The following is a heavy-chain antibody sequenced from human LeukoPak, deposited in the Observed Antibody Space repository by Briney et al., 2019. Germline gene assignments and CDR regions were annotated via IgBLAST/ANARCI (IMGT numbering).Heavy chain of an antibody. CDR1: GYSISSGYY. D-gene: IGHD5-18*01. J-gene: IGHJ4*02. Sequence: SETLSLTCTVSGYSISSGYYWGWIRQPPGKGLEWIGSIYHSGSTYYNPSLKSRVTISVDTSKNQFSLRLSSVTAADTAVYYCARDLSYGKSDYWGQGILVTVSS. CDR3: ARDLSYGKSDY. CDR2: IYHSGST. V-gene: IGHV4-38-2*02.